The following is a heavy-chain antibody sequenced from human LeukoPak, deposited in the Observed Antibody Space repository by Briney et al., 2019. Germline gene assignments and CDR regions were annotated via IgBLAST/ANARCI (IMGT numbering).Heavy chain of an antibody. Sequence: PGGSLRLSWAASGFSFRTSDMNWVRQAPGKGLEWVSHISSSGSTIYYADSVKGRFTVSRDNFEDSLYLQMSSLRAEDTAVYYCARDLLTGNDYWGQGTLVTVSS. D-gene: IGHD7-27*01. J-gene: IGHJ4*02. CDR1: GFSFRTSD. V-gene: IGHV3-48*01. CDR2: ISSSGSTI. CDR3: ARDLLTGNDY.